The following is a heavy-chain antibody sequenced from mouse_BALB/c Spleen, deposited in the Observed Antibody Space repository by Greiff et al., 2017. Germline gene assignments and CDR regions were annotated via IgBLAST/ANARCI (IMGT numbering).Heavy chain of an antibody. CDR1: GYTFSSYW. CDR2: ILPGSGST. D-gene: IGHD2-1*01. J-gene: IGHJ1*01. CDR3: ARSRNYGWYFDV. Sequence: QVQLKQSGAELMKPGASVKISCKATGYTFSSYWIEWVKQRPGHGLEWIGEILPGSGSTNYNEKFKGKATFTADTSSNTAYMQLSSLTSEDSAVYYCARSRNYGWYFDVWGAGTTVTVSS. V-gene: IGHV1-9*01.